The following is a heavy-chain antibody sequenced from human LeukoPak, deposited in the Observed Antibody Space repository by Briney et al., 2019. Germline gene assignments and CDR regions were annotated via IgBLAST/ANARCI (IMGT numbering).Heavy chain of an antibody. D-gene: IGHD5-18*01. V-gene: IGHV3-9*01. J-gene: IGHJ3*02. CDR2: ISWNSGSI. Sequence: PGGSLRLSCAASGFTFDDYAMHWVRQAPGKGLEWVTGISWNSGSIGYADSVKGRFTISRDNAKNSLYLQMNSLRAEDTALYYCAKAERGYSYGGVDAFDIWGQGTMVTVSS. CDR3: AKAERGYSYGGVDAFDI. CDR1: GFTFDDYA.